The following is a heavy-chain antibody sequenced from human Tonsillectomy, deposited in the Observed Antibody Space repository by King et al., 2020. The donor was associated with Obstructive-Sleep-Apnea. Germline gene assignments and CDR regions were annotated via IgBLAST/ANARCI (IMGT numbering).Heavy chain of an antibody. CDR2: ISYDGSNK. CDR3: ARDPYDSSGYYYSFAYYFDY. CDR1: GFTFSSYA. D-gene: IGHD3-22*01. V-gene: IGHV3-30-3*01. J-gene: IGHJ4*02. Sequence: VQLVESGGGVVQPGRSLRLSCAASGFTFSSYAMHWVRQAPGKGLEWVAVISYDGSNKYYAASVKGRFTISRDNSKNTLYLQMNSLSAEDTAVYYCARDPYDSSGYYYSFAYYFDYWGQGTLVTVSS.